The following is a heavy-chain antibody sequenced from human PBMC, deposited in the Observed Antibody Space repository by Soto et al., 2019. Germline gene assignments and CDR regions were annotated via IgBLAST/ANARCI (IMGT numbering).Heavy chain of an antibody. CDR3: AKNGYDSSGYYYDY. J-gene: IGHJ4*02. CDR1: GGSISSGGYY. Sequence: LALTCTVSGGSISSGGYYWSWIRQHPGKGLEWIGYIYYSGSTYYNPSLKSRVTISVDTSKNQFSLKLSSVTAADTAVYYCAKNGYDSSGYYYDYWGQGTLVTVSS. D-gene: IGHD3-22*01. CDR2: IYYSGST. V-gene: IGHV4-31*03.